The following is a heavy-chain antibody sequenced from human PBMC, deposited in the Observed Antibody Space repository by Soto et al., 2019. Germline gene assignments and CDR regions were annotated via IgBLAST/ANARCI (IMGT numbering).Heavy chain of an antibody. CDR3: AKLDCSGGSCYAGRLVDYFYYYMDV. V-gene: IGHV3-23*01. CDR1: GFTFHTYA. Sequence: DVQLLESGGGLVQPGGSLRLSCAASGFTFHTYAMSWVRQAPGKGLEWVSAMSGIGDKTYYADSVKGRFTISRDNSKNTVYLQMNSLRAEDTAVYHCAKLDCSGGSCYAGRLVDYFYYYMDVWGKGTTVTVSS. J-gene: IGHJ6*03. CDR2: MSGIGDKT. D-gene: IGHD2-15*01.